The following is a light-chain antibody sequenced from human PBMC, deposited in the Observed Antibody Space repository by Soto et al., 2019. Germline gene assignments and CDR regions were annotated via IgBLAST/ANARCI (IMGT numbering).Light chain of an antibody. CDR1: QSVSSH. J-gene: IGKJ1*01. V-gene: IGKV3-11*01. Sequence: EIVVTQSPATLSLSPGERATLPCRASQSVSSHLAWYQQKPGQAPRLLIYDASNRATGIPARFSGSGSGTDFTLTISSLEPEDFAVYYCQQRADWWTFGQGTKVDIK. CDR2: DAS. CDR3: QQRADWWT.